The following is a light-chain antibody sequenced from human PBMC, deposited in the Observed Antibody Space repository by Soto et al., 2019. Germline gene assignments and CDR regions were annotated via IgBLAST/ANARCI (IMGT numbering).Light chain of an antibody. CDR1: QSVSSSY. CDR2: ASV. J-gene: IGKJ5*01. V-gene: IGKV3-20*01. CDR3: QLYGNSPP. Sequence: EIVMTQSPATLSVSPGERATLSCRASQSVSSSYLAWYQQKPGQAPRLLIYASVTRATGIPDRFSGSASGTDFTLTINRLEPEDFAVYYCQLYGNSPPFGQGTLLEIK.